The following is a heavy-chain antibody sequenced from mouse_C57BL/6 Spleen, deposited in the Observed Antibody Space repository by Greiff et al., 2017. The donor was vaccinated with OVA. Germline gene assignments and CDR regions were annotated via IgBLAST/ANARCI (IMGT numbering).Heavy chain of an antibody. Sequence: EVQLQQSGPELVKPGASVKISCKASGYTFTDYYMNWVKQSHGKSLEWIGDINPNNGGTSYNQKFKGKATLTVDKSSSTAYMELRSLTSEDSAVYYCARKGANWAYFDYWGQGTTLTVSS. CDR3: ARKGANWAYFDY. D-gene: IGHD4-1*01. J-gene: IGHJ2*01. CDR2: INPNNGGT. V-gene: IGHV1-26*01. CDR1: GYTFTDYY.